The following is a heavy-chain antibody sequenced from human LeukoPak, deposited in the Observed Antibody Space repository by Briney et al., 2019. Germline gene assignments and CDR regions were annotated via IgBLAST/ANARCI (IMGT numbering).Heavy chain of an antibody. V-gene: IGHV4-31*03. CDR2: IYYSGST. CDR3: ASITMVRGDLNY. J-gene: IGHJ4*02. Sequence: PSETLSLTCTVSGGSISSGGYYWSWIRQHPGKGLEWIGYIYYSGSTYYNPSLKSRVTISVDTSKNQFSLKLSSVTAADTAVYYCASITMVRGDLNYWGQGTLVTVSS. CDR1: GGSISSGGYY. D-gene: IGHD3-10*01.